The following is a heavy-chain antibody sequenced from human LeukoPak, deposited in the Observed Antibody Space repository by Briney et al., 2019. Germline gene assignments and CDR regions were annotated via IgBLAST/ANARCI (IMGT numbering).Heavy chain of an antibody. D-gene: IGHD5-18*01. J-gene: IGHJ4*02. CDR1: GGSISSYY. V-gene: IGHV4-59*01. CDR2: VFYTGTT. CDR3: ARTPGYSYGYPDY. Sequence: SETLSLTCTVSGGSISSYYWSWIRQPPGKGPEWIGYVFYTGTTHYNPSLKSRVTISVDTSKNQFSLKLSSVTAADTAVYYCARTPGYSYGYPDYWGQGTLVTVSS.